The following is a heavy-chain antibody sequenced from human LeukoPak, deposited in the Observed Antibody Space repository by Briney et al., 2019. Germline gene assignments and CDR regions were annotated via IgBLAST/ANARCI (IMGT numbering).Heavy chain of an antibody. V-gene: IGHV3-43*01. D-gene: IGHD1-7*01. J-gene: IGHJ4*02. CDR2: ISWDGGST. Sequence: GGSLRLSCAASGFTFDDYTMHWVRHAPGKGLEWVSLISWDGGSTYYADSVKGRFTISRDNSKNSLYLQMNSLRTEDTALYYCAKEGGLELGLDYWGQGTLVTVSS. CDR1: GFTFDDYT. CDR3: AKEGGLELGLDY.